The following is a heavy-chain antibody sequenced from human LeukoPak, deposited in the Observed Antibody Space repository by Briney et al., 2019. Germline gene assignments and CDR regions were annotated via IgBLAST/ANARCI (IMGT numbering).Heavy chain of an antibody. Sequence: GGSLRLSCAASGFTFSSSWMSWVRQAPGKGLEWVANIRQDGGLKHYVDSVKGRFTISRDNAENSLYLQMNSLRAEDTAVYYCAREIVGAIKSYFDYWGQGTLVTASS. V-gene: IGHV3-7*01. CDR3: AREIVGAIKSYFDY. CDR2: IRQDGGLK. D-gene: IGHD1-26*01. J-gene: IGHJ4*02. CDR1: GFTFSSSW.